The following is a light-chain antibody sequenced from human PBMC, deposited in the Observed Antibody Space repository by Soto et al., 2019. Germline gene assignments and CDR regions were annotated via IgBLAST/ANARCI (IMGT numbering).Light chain of an antibody. CDR3: QSYDTSRFGLM. V-gene: IGLV1-40*01. CDR1: SSNIGTGYG. J-gene: IGLJ3*02. CDR2: GDN. Sequence: QSVLTQPPSASGTPGQRVTISCSGSSSNIGTGYGVHWYQQFPGTAPRLLTYGDNNRPSGVPDRFSGSKSGTSASLAITGIQAEDEAEYYCQSYDTSRFGLMFGGGTKLTVL.